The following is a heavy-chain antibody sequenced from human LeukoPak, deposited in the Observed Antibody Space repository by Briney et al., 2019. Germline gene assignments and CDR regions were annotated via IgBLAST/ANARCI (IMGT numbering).Heavy chain of an antibody. CDR3: ARAAIKTALDHDY. CDR1: GFTFSSYG. V-gene: IGHV3-7*01. Sequence: GGSLRLSCAASGFTFSSYGMHWVRRAPGKGLEWVANINEVGSDTYYVDSVKGRFTISRDNARNSLYLYMNSLRVEDSAVYYCARAAIKTALDHDYWGQGTLVTVSS. J-gene: IGHJ4*02. D-gene: IGHD5-18*01. CDR2: INEVGSDT.